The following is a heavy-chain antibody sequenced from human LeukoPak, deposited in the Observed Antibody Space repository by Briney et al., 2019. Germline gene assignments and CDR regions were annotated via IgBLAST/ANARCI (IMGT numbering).Heavy chain of an antibody. V-gene: IGHV4-39*07. D-gene: IGHD4-17*01. CDR2: IYYSGST. CDR3: ARDLYAVTETYYFDY. Sequence: SETLSLTCTVSGGSISSSSYYWGWIRQPPGKGLEWIGSIYYSGSTYYNPSLKSRVTISVDTSKNQFSLKLSSVTAADTAVYYCARDLYAVTETYYFDYWGQGTLVTVSS. J-gene: IGHJ4*02. CDR1: GGSISSSSYY.